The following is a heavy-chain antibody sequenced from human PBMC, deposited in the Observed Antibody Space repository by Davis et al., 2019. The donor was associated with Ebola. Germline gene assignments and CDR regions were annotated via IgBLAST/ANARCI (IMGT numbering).Heavy chain of an antibody. J-gene: IGHJ4*02. Sequence: PGGSLRLSCAASGFTFSTYSMNCVRPAPGKGLEWVSYISDSSTTIYYADSVKGRFTISRDNAKNSLYLQMNSLRDEDTAVYYCATDRNWDFDYWGQGTLVTVSS. D-gene: IGHD7-27*01. CDR3: ATDRNWDFDY. CDR2: ISDSSTTI. V-gene: IGHV3-48*02. CDR1: GFTFSTYS.